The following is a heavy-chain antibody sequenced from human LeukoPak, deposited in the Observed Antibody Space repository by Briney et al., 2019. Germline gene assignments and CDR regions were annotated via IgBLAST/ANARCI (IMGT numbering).Heavy chain of an antibody. CDR3: AGGEGDSSSWYLVY. D-gene: IGHD6-13*01. CDR2: IIPIFGTA. J-gene: IGHJ4*02. V-gene: IGHV1-69*05. CDR1: GGTFSSYA. Sequence: SATVSCKASGGTFSSYAISWVRQAPGQGLEWMGRIIPIFGTANYAQKVQGRVTITTDESTSTAYMELSSLRSEDTAVYYCAGGEGDSSSWYLVYWGQGTLVTVSS.